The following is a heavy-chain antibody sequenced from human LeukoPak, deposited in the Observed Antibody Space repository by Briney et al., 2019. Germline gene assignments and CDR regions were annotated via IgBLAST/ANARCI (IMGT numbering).Heavy chain of an antibody. CDR3: ARDRAVPLYYFDF. Sequence: PGGSLRLSCAASGFTFTSYSMNWVRQAPGKGLELVSSISSSSNYKYYADSVKGRFTNSRDNTKNLLYLQMTSVSAEDTAVYYCARDRAVPLYYFDFWGQGALVTVAS. CDR1: GFTFTSYS. V-gene: IGHV3-21*06. CDR2: ISSSSNYK. J-gene: IGHJ4*02. D-gene: IGHD1-26*01.